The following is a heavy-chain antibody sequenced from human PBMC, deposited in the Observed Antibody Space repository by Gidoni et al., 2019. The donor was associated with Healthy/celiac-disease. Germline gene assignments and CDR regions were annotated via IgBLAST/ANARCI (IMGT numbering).Heavy chain of an antibody. Sequence: QVQLQQWGAGLLKPPATLSPTCAVYGGSFSGYYWSWIRQPPGKGLEWIGEINHSGSTNYNPSLKSRVTISVDTSKNQFSLKLSSVTAADTAEYYCARAGVSSWKPYNWFDPWGQGTLVTVSS. J-gene: IGHJ5*02. CDR2: INHSGST. CDR3: ARAGVSSWKPYNWFDP. CDR1: GGSFSGYY. V-gene: IGHV4-34*01. D-gene: IGHD6-13*01.